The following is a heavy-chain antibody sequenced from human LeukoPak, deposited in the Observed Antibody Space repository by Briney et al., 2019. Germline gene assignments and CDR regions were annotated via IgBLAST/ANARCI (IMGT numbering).Heavy chain of an antibody. J-gene: IGHJ4*02. V-gene: IGHV4-59*01. Sequence: SETLSLTCTASGGSISSYYWSWIRQPPGKGLEWIGYIYYSGSTNYNPSLKSRVTISVGTSKNQFSLRLSSVTAADTAVYYCARGSAAAGPPDYWGQGTLVTVSS. CDR3: ARGSAAAGPPDY. CDR2: IYYSGST. D-gene: IGHD6-13*01. CDR1: GGSISSYY.